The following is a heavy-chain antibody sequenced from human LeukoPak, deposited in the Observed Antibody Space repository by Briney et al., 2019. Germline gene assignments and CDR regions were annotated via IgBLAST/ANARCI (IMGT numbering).Heavy chain of an antibody. J-gene: IGHJ4*02. Sequence: GGSLRLSCAASGFTFSSYEMNWVRQAPGKGLEWVSYISSSGSTIYYADSVKGRFTISRDNSKNTLYLQMNSLRADDTAVYYCAKDPTHFRVWDDYDTNILSHWGQGTLVTVSS. CDR3: AKDPTHFRVWDDYDTNILSH. V-gene: IGHV3-48*03. D-gene: IGHD4/OR15-4a*01. CDR2: ISSSGSTI. CDR1: GFTFSSYE.